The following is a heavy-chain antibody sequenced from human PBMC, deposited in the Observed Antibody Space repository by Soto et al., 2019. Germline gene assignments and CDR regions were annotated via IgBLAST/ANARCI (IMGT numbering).Heavy chain of an antibody. CDR2: INSDGSST. Sequence: EVQLVESGGGLVQPGGSLRLSCAASGFTFSSYWMHWVRQAPGKGLVWVSRINSDGSSTSYADSVKGRFTISRDNAKNTLYLQMNSLRAEDTAVYYCARSQQFWSGYYEPYYFDYWGQGTLVTVSS. CDR3: ARSQQFWSGYYEPYYFDY. V-gene: IGHV3-74*01. CDR1: GFTFSSYW. J-gene: IGHJ4*02. D-gene: IGHD3-3*02.